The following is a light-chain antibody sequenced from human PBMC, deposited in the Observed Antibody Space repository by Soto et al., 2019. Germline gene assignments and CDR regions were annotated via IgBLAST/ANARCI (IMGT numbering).Light chain of an antibody. J-gene: IGKJ5*01. Sequence: DIQMTQSPSTLSVSVGDKVTITCRASQSFSTRLAWYQQKPGKAPKLLIYKASTLKSGVPSRFSGSGSGTEFTLTISSLQPDDFATYYCQHYNSYSEAFGQGTRLEIK. CDR2: KAS. CDR1: QSFSTR. CDR3: QHYNSYSEA. V-gene: IGKV1-5*03.